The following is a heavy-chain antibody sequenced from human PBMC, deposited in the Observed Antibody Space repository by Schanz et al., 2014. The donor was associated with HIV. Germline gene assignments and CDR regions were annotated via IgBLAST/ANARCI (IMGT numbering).Heavy chain of an antibody. CDR1: GFTFTTYG. J-gene: IGHJ4*02. CDR2: ISYDGSNK. D-gene: IGHD2-2*01. CDR3: VKEADALPAAMPRVFDY. Sequence: QVQLVESGGRVVQPGRSLRLSCAASGFTFTTYGMHWVRQTPGKGLEWVAVISYDGSNKYYADSVKGRFTISRDNSKSTLYLQMDSLRAEDTAVYYCVKEADALPAAMPRVFDYWGQGTLVTVSS. V-gene: IGHV3-30*18.